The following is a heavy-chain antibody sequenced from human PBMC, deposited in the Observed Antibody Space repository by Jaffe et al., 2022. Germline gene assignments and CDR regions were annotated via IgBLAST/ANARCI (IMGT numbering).Heavy chain of an antibody. CDR1: GFTFSSYE. CDR3: ARDLGWFEIDY. D-gene: IGHD6-19*01. CDR2: ISSSGSTI. Sequence: EVQLVESGGGLVQPGGSLRLSCAASGFTFSSYEMNWVRQAPGKGLEWVSYISSSGSTIYYADSVKGRFTISRDNAKNSLYLQMNSLRAEDTAVYYCARDLGWFEIDYWGQGTLVTVSS. V-gene: IGHV3-48*03. J-gene: IGHJ4*02.